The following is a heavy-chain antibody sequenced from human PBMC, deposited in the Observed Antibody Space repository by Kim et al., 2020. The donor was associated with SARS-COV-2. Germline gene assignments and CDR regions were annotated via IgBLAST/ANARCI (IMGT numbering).Heavy chain of an antibody. CDR2: IRSKANTYAT. D-gene: IGHD1-1*01. Sequence: GGSLRLSCAASGVTFSVSARHWVRQASGKGLEWVGRIRSKANTYATAYAASVKGRFSISRDDSKNTAYLQMNSLKTEDTAVYYCTSVPGTTLAFWDAFDIWGQGTMVTVSS. CDR3: TSVPGTTLAFWDAFDI. V-gene: IGHV3-73*01. J-gene: IGHJ3*02. CDR1: GVTFSVSA.